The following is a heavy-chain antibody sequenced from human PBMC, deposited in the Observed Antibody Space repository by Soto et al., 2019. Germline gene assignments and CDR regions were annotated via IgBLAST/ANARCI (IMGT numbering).Heavy chain of an antibody. V-gene: IGHV1-69*13. CDR2: IIPIFGTA. CDR3: AREHSPNWFDP. J-gene: IGHJ5*02. CDR1: GGTFSSYA. Sequence: ASVTVSCTASGGTFSSYAISWVRQAPGQGLEWMGGIIPIFGTANYARKFQGRVTITADESTSTAYMELSSLRSEDTAVYYCAREHSPNWFDPWGQGTLVTVSS.